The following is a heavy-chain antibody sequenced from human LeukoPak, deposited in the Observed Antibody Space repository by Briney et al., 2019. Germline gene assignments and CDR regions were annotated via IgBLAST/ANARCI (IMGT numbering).Heavy chain of an antibody. CDR3: ARHPIHYDSSGYYASYWYFDL. CDR2: IYYSGST. J-gene: IGHJ2*01. V-gene: IGHV4-39*01. Sequence: PSETLSLTCTVSGGSISSSSYYWGWIRQPPGKGLEWIGSIYYSGSTYYNPSLKSRVTISVDTSKNQFSLKLSSVTAADTAVYYCARHPIHYDSSGYYASYWYFDLWGRGTLVTVSS. CDR1: GGSISSSSYY. D-gene: IGHD3-22*01.